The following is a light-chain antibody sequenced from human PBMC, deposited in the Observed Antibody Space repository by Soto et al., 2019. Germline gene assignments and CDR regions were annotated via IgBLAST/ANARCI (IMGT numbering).Light chain of an antibody. V-gene: IGKV1-5*01. CDR3: QQTYSSPLT. J-gene: IGKJ4*01. CDR2: DVS. Sequence: DIQMTQSPSTLSASVGERVTITCRASQSVSNWLAWYQQKPGKAPKLLIYDVSSLESGVPSRFSGSGSGTEFILTISSLQPDDFATYYCQQTYSSPLTFGGGTTVDI. CDR1: QSVSNW.